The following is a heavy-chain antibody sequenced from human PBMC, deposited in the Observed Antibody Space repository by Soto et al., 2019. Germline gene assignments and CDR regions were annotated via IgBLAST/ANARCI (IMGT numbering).Heavy chain of an antibody. Sequence: SETLSLTCTVSGGSISSYYWSWIRQPPGKGLEWIGYIYYSGSTNYNPSLKSRVTISVDTSKNQFSLKLSSVTAADTAVYYCARALGGYFFDYWGQGTLVTVSS. CDR2: IYYSGST. CDR3: ARALGGYFFDY. J-gene: IGHJ4*02. V-gene: IGHV4-59*01. D-gene: IGHD3-16*01. CDR1: GGSISSYY.